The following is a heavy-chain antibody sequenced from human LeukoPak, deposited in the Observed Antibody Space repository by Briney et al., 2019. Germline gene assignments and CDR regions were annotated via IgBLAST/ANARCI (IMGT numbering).Heavy chain of an antibody. CDR3: AKDREGTTFDN. V-gene: IGHV3-30*18. D-gene: IGHD1-7*01. CDR2: ISYDGSNK. Sequence: GGSLRLSCAASGFTFSNYDMHWVRQAPGKGLEWVAVISYDGSNKYYADSVKGRFTISRDNSKNTVYLQMNSLRAEDTAVYYRAKDREGTTFDNWGQGTLVTVSS. CDR1: GFTFSNYD. J-gene: IGHJ4*02.